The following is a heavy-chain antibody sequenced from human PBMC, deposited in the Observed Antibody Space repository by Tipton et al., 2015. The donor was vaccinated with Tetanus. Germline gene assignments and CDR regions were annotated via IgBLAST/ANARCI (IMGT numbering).Heavy chain of an antibody. V-gene: IGHV5-51*01. Sequence: VQLVQSGAEVKKPGESLKISCEASGYSFSSYYIAWARQMPGGGLERIGVIHPGDSDTSYSPSFQGRVIISADTSINTAYLQWTFLSDSYTAVYYGARRRSNSNLFFWSDPWGQ. CDR1: GYSFSSYY. CDR2: IHPGDSDT. J-gene: IGHJ5*02. D-gene: IGHD3-3*01. CDR3: ARRRSNSNLFFWSDP.